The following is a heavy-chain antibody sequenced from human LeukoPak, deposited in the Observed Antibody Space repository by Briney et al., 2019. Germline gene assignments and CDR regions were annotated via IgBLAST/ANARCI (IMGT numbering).Heavy chain of an antibody. CDR2: IIGGGGST. CDR3: AHGAMYQLDY. CDR1: GFPFSSHG. Sequence: GGSLRLSCAASGFPFSSHGMSWVRQAPGKGLEWVSGIIGGGGSTYYADSVRGRFTISGDNSRNTLFLQMNSLRAEDTAVYYCAHGAMYQLDYWGQGTLVTVSS. J-gene: IGHJ4*02. D-gene: IGHD2-2*01. V-gene: IGHV3-23*01.